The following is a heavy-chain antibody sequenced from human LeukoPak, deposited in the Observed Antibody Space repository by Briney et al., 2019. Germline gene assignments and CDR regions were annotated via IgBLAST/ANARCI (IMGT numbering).Heavy chain of an antibody. CDR2: INPVFNTP. Sequence: SVKVSCKASGGSFSSYAILWVRQAPGQGLEWMGGINPVFNTPHYAPKFQGRVTITMDESTSTVYMELSSLKSEDTAVFYFARVSARDCSSNSCWGWLDPWGQGTLVTVSS. V-gene: IGHV1-69*05. J-gene: IGHJ5*02. D-gene: IGHD2-2*01. CDR1: GGSFSSYA. CDR3: ARVSARDCSSNSCWGWLDP.